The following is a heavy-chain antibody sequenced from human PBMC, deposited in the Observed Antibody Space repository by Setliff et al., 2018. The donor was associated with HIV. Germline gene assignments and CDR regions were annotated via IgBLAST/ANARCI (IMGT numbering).Heavy chain of an antibody. Sequence: LPETLSLTCAVYGGSFNGYYRSWIRQPPGKGLEWIGEVIHSGSTNYNPSLKSRVTISVDTSKNQFSLKLSSVTAADTAVYYCARGMVRGLRWDSWGQGTLVTVSS. CDR2: VIHSGST. CDR3: ARGMVRGLRWDS. CDR1: GGSFNGYY. J-gene: IGHJ4*02. V-gene: IGHV4-34*01. D-gene: IGHD3-10*01.